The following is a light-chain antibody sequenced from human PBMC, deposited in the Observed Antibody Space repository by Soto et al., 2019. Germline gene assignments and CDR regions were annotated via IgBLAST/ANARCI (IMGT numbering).Light chain of an antibody. V-gene: IGKV3-20*01. CDR3: QQYGSSPIT. CDR1: QSVSSSY. CDR2: GAS. J-gene: IGKJ5*01. Sequence: EIVLTQSPGTLSLSPGERATVSCRASQSVSSSYLAWYQHKPGQAPRLLISGASNRAAGIPDRFSGSGSGTDFTLTISRLEPEDFAVYYCQQYGSSPITFGQGTRLEI.